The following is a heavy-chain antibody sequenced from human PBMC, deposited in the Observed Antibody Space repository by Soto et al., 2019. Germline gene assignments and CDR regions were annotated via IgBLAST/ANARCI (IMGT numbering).Heavy chain of an antibody. CDR2: IYYSGST. CDR3: ARRYGGNLDF. CDR1: GGSISSYY. J-gene: IGHJ4*02. Sequence: QVQLQESGPGLVKPSETLSLTCTVSGGSISSYYWSWIRQPPGKGLEWIGYIYYSGSTNYNPSLKCRATRSVDTSKNQFSLKLSSATAADTAVYYCARRYGGNLDFWGQGTLVTVSS. D-gene: IGHD1-1*01. V-gene: IGHV4-59*08.